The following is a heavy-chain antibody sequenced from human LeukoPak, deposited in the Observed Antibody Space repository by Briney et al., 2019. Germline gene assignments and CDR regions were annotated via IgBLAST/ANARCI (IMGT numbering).Heavy chain of an antibody. D-gene: IGHD3-10*01. J-gene: IGHJ4*02. CDR2: IYYSGST. CDR1: GGSISSYY. CDR3: AGGLMVRGVSLDY. V-gene: IGHV4-59*12. Sequence: PSETLSLTCTVSGGSISSYYWRWIRQPPGKGLEWIGDIYYSGSTNYNPSLKSRVTISVETAKNHFSLKLSSVTAADTAVYYCAGGLMVRGVSLDYWGQGNLVTASS.